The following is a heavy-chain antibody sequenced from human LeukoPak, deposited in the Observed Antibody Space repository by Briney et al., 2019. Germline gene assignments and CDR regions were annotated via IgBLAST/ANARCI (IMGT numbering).Heavy chain of an antibody. D-gene: IGHD3-3*01. CDR1: GYTFTGYY. V-gene: IGHV1-2*02. J-gene: IGHJ6*03. Sequence: ASVKVSCKASGYTFTGYYMHWVRQAPGQGGEWMGWINPNSGGTNYAQKFQGRVTMTRDTSISTAYMELSRLRSDDTAVYYCARDRLSGPLLFDWRWPHRGYYYMDVWGKGTTVTVSS. CDR3: ARDRLSGPLLFDWRWPHRGYYYMDV. CDR2: INPNSGGT.